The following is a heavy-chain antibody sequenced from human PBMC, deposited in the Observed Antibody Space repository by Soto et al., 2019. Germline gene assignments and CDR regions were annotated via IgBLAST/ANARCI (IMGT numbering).Heavy chain of an antibody. CDR2: INHSGST. J-gene: IGHJ6*02. Sequence: SETLSLTCAVYGGSFSGYYWSWIRQPPGKGLEWIGEINHSGSTNYNPSLKSRVTISVDTSKNQFSLKLSSVTAADTAVYYCARIGTALNGMDVWGQGTTVTVSS. V-gene: IGHV4-34*01. CDR3: ARIGTALNGMDV. CDR1: GGSFSGYY.